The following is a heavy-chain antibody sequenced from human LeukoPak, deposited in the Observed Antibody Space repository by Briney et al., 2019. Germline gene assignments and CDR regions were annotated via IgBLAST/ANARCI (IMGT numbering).Heavy chain of an antibody. CDR1: GFTFSSYG. V-gene: IGHV3-23*01. J-gene: IGHJ3*02. CDR2: ISGSGGST. D-gene: IGHD2-15*01. Sequence: GGSLRLSCAASGFTFSSYGMSWVRQAPGKGMEWVSAISGSGGSTYYADSVKGRFTISRDNAKNTLYLQMNSLRAEDTAVYYCAKGTVVVAATRFDAFDIWGQGTMVTVSS. CDR3: AKGTVVVAATRFDAFDI.